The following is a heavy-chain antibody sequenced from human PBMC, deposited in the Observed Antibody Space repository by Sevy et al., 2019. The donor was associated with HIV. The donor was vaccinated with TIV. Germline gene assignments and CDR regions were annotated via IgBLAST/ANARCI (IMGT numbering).Heavy chain of an antibody. CDR1: GFTFSSYA. Sequence: GGSLRLSCAASGFTFSSYAMHWVRQAPGKGLEWVAVISYDGSNKYYADSVKGRFTISRDNSKNMLYLQMNSLRAEDTAVYYWARNRVYSSSWYVRFFGMDVWGQGTTVTVSS. CDR2: ISYDGSNK. D-gene: IGHD6-13*01. V-gene: IGHV3-30*04. CDR3: ARNRVYSSSWYVRFFGMDV. J-gene: IGHJ6*02.